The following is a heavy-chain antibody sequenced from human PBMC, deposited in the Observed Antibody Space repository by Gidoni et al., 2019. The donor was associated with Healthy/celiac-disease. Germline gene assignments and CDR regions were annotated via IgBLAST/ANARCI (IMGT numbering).Heavy chain of an antibody. V-gene: IGHV4-39*01. D-gene: IGHD2-2*01. CDR3: ARGVGYCSSTSCLIGLYYYGMDV. Sequence: QLQLQESGPGLVKPSETLSLTCTVSGGSISSSSYSWGWIRQPPGKGLEWIGSIYYSGSTYYNPSLKSRVTISVDTSKNQCSLKLSSVTAADTAVYYCARGVGYCSSTSCLIGLYYYGMDVWGQGTTVTVSS. CDR2: IYYSGST. J-gene: IGHJ6*02. CDR1: GGSISSSSYS.